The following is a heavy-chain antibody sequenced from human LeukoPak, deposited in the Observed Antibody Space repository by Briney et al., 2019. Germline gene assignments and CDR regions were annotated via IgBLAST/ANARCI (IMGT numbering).Heavy chain of an antibody. J-gene: IGHJ4*02. CDR2: ITGSSSTM. CDR3: ASCSSTNCY. CDR1: GFTFSSFS. D-gene: IGHD2-2*01. Sequence: GGSLRLSCAASGFTFSSFSMNWVRQAPGKGLEWVSFITGSSSTMYYADSVKGRFTISRDNAKNSLYLQMNSLRAEDTAVYYCASCSSTNCYWGQGTLVTVSS. V-gene: IGHV3-48*01.